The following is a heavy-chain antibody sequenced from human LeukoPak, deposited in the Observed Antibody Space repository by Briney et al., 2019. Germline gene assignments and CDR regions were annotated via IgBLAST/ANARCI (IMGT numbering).Heavy chain of an antibody. CDR3: AREVVAAAGVDY. CDR1: GGSISTYH. CDR2: IYYSGST. Sequence: SETLSLTCTVSGGSISTYHWSWIRQPPGKGLEWIGYIYYSGSTSYNPSLKSRVAISMDTSKNQFSLKLSSVTAADTAVYYCAREVVAAAGVDYWGQGTLVTVSS. J-gene: IGHJ4*02. V-gene: IGHV4-59*12. D-gene: IGHD6-13*01.